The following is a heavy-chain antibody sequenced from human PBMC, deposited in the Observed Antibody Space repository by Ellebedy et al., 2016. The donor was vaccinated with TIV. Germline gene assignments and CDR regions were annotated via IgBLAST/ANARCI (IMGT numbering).Heavy chain of an antibody. CDR3: ARPLNEWLAIDIDY. Sequence: PGGSLRPSCAASGFTFSSYAMHWVRQAPGKGLEWVAILSYDGSNKYYADSVRGRFTISRDNSKNTLYLEMSSLRREDTAVYYCARPLNEWLAIDIDYWGPGTLVTVSS. J-gene: IGHJ4*02. V-gene: IGHV3-30*04. CDR2: LSYDGSNK. CDR1: GFTFSSYA. D-gene: IGHD6-19*01.